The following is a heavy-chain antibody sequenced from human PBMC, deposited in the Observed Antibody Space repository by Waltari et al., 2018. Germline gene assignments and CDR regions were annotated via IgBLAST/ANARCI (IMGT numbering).Heavy chain of an antibody. V-gene: IGHV4-34*01. CDR2: INHSGST. CDR1: GGSFSGYY. CDR3: ARGPTVTTYYYYYYYMDV. J-gene: IGHJ6*03. Sequence: QVQLQQWGAGLLKPSETLSLTCAVYGGSFSGYYWSWIRQPPGKGLAWIGEINHSGSTNYNPSLKSRVTISVDTSKNQFSLKLSSVTAADTAVYYCARGPTVTTYYYYYYYMDVWGKGTTVTVSS. D-gene: IGHD4-4*01.